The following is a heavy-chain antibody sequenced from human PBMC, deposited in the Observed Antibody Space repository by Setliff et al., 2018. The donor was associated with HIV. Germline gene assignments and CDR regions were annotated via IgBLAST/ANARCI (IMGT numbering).Heavy chain of an antibody. V-gene: IGHV4-39*01. J-gene: IGHJ5*02. CDR2: ILYGGTT. Sequence: PSETLSLTCTVSGGAMSRNNYYWGWIRQPPGKGLEWIANILYGGTTYYNPSLRSRVTLSVDMSNNQFSLRLTSLTAADTAVYYCARPQGGLGGGAWFDPWGQGTPVTVSS. D-gene: IGHD5-12*01. CDR3: ARPQGGLGGGAWFDP. CDR1: GGAMSRNNYY.